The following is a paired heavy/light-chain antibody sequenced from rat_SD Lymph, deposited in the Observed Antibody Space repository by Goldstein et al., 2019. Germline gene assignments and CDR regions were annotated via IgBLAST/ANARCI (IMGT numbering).Heavy chain of an antibody. Sequence: EVQLVESGGGLVQPGRSLKLSCAASGFTFSNYYMAWVRQAPTKGLEWVASITNSGGSTYYRDSVKGRFTISRDNAKSTLYLQMDSLRSEDTATYYCTRAGIYMGLYPWGKGVMVTVSS. J-gene: IGHJ2*01. D-gene: IGHD1-10*01. V-gene: IGHV5S23*01. CDR1: GFTFSNYY. CDR2: ITNSGGST. CDR3: TRAGIYMGLYP.
Light chain of an antibody. Sequence: DVVLTQTPPTLLATIGQSVSISCRSSQSLLHSNGNTYLNWLLQRTGQSPQPLIYLVSKLESGVPNRFSGSGSGTDFTLKISGVEAEDLGVYYCMQFTHYPFTFGSGTKLEIK. CDR1: QSLLHSNGNTY. CDR2: LVS. CDR3: MQFTHYPFT. V-gene: IGKV2S20*01. J-gene: IGKJ4*01.